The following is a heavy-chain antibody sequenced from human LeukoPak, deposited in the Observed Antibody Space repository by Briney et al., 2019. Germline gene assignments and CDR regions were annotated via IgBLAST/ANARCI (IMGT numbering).Heavy chain of an antibody. CDR3: ARARDYGDYVNWFDS. Sequence: GGSLRLSRAASGFTFSSYWMHWVRQTPGKGLVWVSRINSDGSTTSYADSVKGRFTISRDNAKNTLYLQMSSLRAEDTAVYYCARARDYGDYVNWFDSWGQGTLVTVSS. J-gene: IGHJ5*01. CDR2: INSDGSTT. D-gene: IGHD4-17*01. V-gene: IGHV3-74*01. CDR1: GFTFSSYW.